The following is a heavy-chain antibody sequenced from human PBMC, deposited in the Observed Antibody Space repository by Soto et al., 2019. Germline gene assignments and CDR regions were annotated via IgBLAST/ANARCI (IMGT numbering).Heavy chain of an antibody. D-gene: IGHD3-16*02. V-gene: IGHV3-74*01. CDR1: GFTFSSYW. CDR2: IKSDGSSI. CDR3: ARESGDYRGLFDC. J-gene: IGHJ4*02. Sequence: PGGSLRLSCAASGFTFSSYWMHWVRQPPGEGLVWVSRIKSDGSSITYADSVKGRFTISRDNANNTLYLQMNSLRAEDTAVYYWARESGDYRGLFDCWGQGTLVTVSS.